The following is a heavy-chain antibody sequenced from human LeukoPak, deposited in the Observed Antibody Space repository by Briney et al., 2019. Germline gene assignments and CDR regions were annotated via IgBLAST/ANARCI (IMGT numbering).Heavy chain of an antibody. CDR3: AKDRYYDSSGPSDY. V-gene: IGHV3-23*01. J-gene: IGHJ4*02. Sequence: GGSLRLSCAASGFTFSSYTMSWVRQAPGKGLEWVSGISGSGGSTYYADSVKGRFTISRDNSKNTLYLQMNSLRAGDTAVYYCAKDRYYDSSGPSDYWGQGTLVTVSS. CDR2: ISGSGGST. CDR1: GFTFSSYT. D-gene: IGHD3-22*01.